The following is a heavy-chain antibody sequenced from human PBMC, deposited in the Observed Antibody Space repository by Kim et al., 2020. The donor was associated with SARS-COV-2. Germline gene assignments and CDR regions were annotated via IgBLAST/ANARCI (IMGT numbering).Heavy chain of an antibody. CDR1: GFTFSSYS. CDR3: ARISLRYFDWPNPYGMDV. J-gene: IGHJ6*02. Sequence: GGSLRLSCAASGFTFSSYSMNWVRQAPGKGLEWVSSISSSSSYIYYADSVKGRFTISRDNAKNSLYLQMNSLRAEDTAVYYCARISLRYFDWPNPYGMDVWGQGTTVTVSS. CDR2: ISSSSSYI. D-gene: IGHD3-9*01. V-gene: IGHV3-21*01.